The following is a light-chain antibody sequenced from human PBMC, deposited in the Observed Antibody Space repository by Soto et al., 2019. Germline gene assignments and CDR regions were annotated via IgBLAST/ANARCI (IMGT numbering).Light chain of an antibody. CDR3: QQYHSYPVT. V-gene: IGKV1-16*02. CDR2: GAS. Sequence: DIQMTQSPSSLSAFVGDTVTITCRASQGINNFLAWFQQKPGKAPKSLIYGASSLQSGVPSKFSGSGSDTGFTLTISSLQPEDSATYFCQQYHSYPVTFGGGTKVEIK. CDR1: QGINNF. J-gene: IGKJ4*01.